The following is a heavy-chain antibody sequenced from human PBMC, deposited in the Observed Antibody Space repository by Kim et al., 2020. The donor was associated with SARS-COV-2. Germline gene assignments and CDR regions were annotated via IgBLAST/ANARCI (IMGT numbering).Heavy chain of an antibody. J-gene: IGHJ4*02. Sequence: ASVKVSCKASGYTFTSYGISWVRQAPGQGLEWMGWISAYNGNTNYAQKLQGRVTMTTDTSTSTAYMELRSLRSDDTAVYYCARDRPLVVTHRPYDYWGQGTLVTVSS. CDR2: ISAYNGNT. D-gene: IGHD2-15*01. CDR1: GYTFTSYG. CDR3: ARDRPLVVTHRPYDY. V-gene: IGHV1-18*04.